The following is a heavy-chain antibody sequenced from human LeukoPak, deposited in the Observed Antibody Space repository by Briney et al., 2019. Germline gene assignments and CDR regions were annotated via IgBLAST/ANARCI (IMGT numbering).Heavy chain of an antibody. D-gene: IGHD5-12*01. CDR1: GDSINSSDYY. CDR3: AMTLMWGYNAFDI. Sequence: SETLSLACTVSGDSINSSDYYWAWIRKPPGEGLEWIGTIYYSGSTYYKSSLKSRLTISVDSSKNQFSLKMISVTAADTGVYYCAMTLMWGYNAFDIWGQGTMVTVSS. V-gene: IGHV4-39*01. CDR2: IYYSGST. J-gene: IGHJ3*02.